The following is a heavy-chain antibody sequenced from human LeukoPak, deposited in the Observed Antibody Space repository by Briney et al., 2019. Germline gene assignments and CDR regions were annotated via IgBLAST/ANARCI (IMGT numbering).Heavy chain of an antibody. CDR1: GFTFDDYA. J-gene: IGHJ6*04. Sequence: GGSLRLSCAASGFTFDDYAMHWVRQAPGKRLEWVSGISWNSGSIGYADSVKGRFTISRDNAKNSLYLQMNSLRAEDTAVYYCAELGITMIGGVWGKGTTVTISS. CDR2: ISWNSGSI. CDR3: AELGITMIGGV. D-gene: IGHD3-10*02. V-gene: IGHV3-9*01.